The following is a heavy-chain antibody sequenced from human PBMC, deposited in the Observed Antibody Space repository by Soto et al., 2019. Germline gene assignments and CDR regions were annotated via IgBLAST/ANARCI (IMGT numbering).Heavy chain of an antibody. J-gene: IGHJ6*02. CDR3: VKPNAIFGVVIITYYYYGMDV. CDR2: ISGSGDST. Sequence: GGPLRRSCAASGFTFSSYAMKWVRQTPEKGLEWVSAISGSGDSTYYAESVKGRFTISRDNSRNTLFLQMNSLRAEDTALYYCVKPNAIFGVVIITYYYYGMDVWGQGTTVTV. D-gene: IGHD3-3*01. CDR1: GFTFSSYA. V-gene: IGHV3-23*01.